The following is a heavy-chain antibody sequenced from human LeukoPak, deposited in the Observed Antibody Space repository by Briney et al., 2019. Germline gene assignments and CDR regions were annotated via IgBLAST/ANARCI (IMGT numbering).Heavy chain of an antibody. CDR1: RFTFSSYG. J-gene: IGHJ4*02. CDR2: IWYDGSNK. CDR3: ARDRNTVFDY. Sequence: GGSLRLSCAASRFTFSSYGMHWVRQAPGKGPEWVAVIWYDGSNKYYADSVKGRFTISRDNSKNTLYLQMNSLRAEDTAVYYCARDRNTVFDYWGQGTLVTVSS. V-gene: IGHV3-33*01. D-gene: IGHD4-17*01.